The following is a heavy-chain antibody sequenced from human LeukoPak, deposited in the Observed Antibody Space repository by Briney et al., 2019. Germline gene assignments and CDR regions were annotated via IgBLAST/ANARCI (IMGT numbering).Heavy chain of an antibody. CDR3: ARLGGTGGWLFYYFDY. CDR1: GGSFSGYY. V-gene: IGHV4-34*01. D-gene: IGHD6-19*01. Sequence: PSETLSLTCAVYGGSFSGYYWSWIRQPPGKGLEWIGEINHSGSTNYNPSLKSRVTISVDTSKNQFSLKLSSVTAADTAVYYCARLGGTGGWLFYYFDYWGQGTLVTVSS. CDR2: INHSGST. J-gene: IGHJ4*02.